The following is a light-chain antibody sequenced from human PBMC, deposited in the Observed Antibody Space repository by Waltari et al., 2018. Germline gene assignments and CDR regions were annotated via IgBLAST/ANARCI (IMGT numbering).Light chain of an antibody. J-gene: IGKJ1*01. Sequence: ELAFAQSPGTLSFSPGDRATLYCRASQSVSKYLAWYQQRPGQAPRLLIYAASTRATGIPDRFSGSGFGTDFSLTISRLEPEDFAVYYCQNHERLPVQFGQGTKVEIK. CDR1: QSVSKY. V-gene: IGKV3-20*01. CDR3: QNHERLPVQ. CDR2: AAS.